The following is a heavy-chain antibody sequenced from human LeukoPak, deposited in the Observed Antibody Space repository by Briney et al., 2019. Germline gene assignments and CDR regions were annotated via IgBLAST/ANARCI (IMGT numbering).Heavy chain of an antibody. Sequence: PSETLSLTCTVSGGSISSYYWSWIRQPPGKGLEWIGYIYTCGSTNYNPSLKSRVTISVDTSKNQFSLKLSSVTAADTAVYYCARHRGGGYEDTYYFDYWGQGTLVTVSS. D-gene: IGHD2-15*01. V-gene: IGHV4-4*09. J-gene: IGHJ4*02. CDR1: GGSISSYY. CDR2: IYTCGST. CDR3: ARHRGGGYEDTYYFDY.